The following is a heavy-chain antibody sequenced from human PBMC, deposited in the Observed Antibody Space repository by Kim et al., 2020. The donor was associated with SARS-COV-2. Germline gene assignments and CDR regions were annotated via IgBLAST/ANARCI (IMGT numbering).Heavy chain of an antibody. CDR2: ISSSSSYT. CDR3: ARDWGEGYDSSGYYPGYYFDY. V-gene: IGHV3-11*05. J-gene: IGHJ4*02. Sequence: GGSLRLSCAASGFTFSDYYMSWIRQAPGKGLEWVSYISSSSSYTNYADSVKGRFTISRDNAKNSLYLQMNSLRAEDTAVYYCARDWGEGYDSSGYYPGYYFDYWGQGTLVTVSS. CDR1: GFTFSDYY. D-gene: IGHD3-22*01.